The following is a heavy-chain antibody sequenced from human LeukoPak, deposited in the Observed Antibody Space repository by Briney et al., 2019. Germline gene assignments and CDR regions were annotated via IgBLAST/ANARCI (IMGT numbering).Heavy chain of an antibody. Sequence: SETLSLTCAVSGGSISSSNRWSWVRQPPGKGLEWIGEIYHSGSTNYNPSLKSRVTISVDKSKNQFSLKLSSVTAADTAVYYCARVRMAAGTLYYFDYWGQGTLVTVSS. CDR2: IYHSGST. CDR1: GGSISSSNR. J-gene: IGHJ4*02. V-gene: IGHV4-4*02. D-gene: IGHD6-13*01. CDR3: ARVRMAAGTLYYFDY.